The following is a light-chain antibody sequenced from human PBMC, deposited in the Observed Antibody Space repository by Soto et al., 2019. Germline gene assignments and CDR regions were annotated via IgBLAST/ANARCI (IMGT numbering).Light chain of an antibody. Sequence: EIVLTPSPGTLSLSPGDRATLSCRASQSVSKSSLAGYQQKHGQAPRLLIYDASSRAATIPDRFSGSGSGTDFTLTISRLEPEDFAVYYCQQYGSSPRTFGQGTEVEIK. CDR2: DAS. V-gene: IGKV3-20*01. CDR3: QQYGSSPRT. CDR1: QSVSKSS. J-gene: IGKJ1*01.